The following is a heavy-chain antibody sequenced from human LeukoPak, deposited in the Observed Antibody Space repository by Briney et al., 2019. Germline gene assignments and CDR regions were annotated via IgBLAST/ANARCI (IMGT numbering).Heavy chain of an antibody. CDR3: ASDRGGYCTNGVCAGFDY. CDR2: ISFDAISQ. CDR1: GFTFSSYA. D-gene: IGHD2-8*01. Sequence: GGSLRLSCAASGFTFSSYAMHWVRQAPGKGLGWVAVISFDAISQYYADSVKGRFTIPRDNSKNTLYLQMNSLRAEDRAVYYCASDRGGYCTNGVCAGFDYWGQGTLVTVSS. J-gene: IGHJ4*02. V-gene: IGHV3-30-3*01.